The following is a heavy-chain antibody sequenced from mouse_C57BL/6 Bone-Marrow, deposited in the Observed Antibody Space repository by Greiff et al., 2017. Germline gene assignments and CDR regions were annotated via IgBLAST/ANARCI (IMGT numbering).Heavy chain of an antibody. CDR3: AREEGFYGYYFDY. D-gene: IGHD2-2*01. Sequence: QVQLQQSGAELAKPGASVKLSCKASGYTFTSYWMHWVKQRPGQGLEWIGYINPSSGYTKYNQKFKDKATLTVDTSSSTAYMQLSSLTSEDSAVYYCAREEGFYGYYFDYWGQGTTLTVSS. CDR2: INPSSGYT. V-gene: IGHV1-7*01. J-gene: IGHJ2*01. CDR1: GYTFTSYW.